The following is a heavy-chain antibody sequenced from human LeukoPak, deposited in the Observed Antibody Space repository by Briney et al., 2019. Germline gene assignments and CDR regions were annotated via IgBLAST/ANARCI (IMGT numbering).Heavy chain of an antibody. D-gene: IGHD3-10*01. CDR3: ARLEVRGPYYYYGMDV. J-gene: IGHJ6*04. Sequence: SETLSLTCTVSGCSVSSGDYYWSWIRQPPGKGLEWIGYIYYSGSTYYNPSLKSRVTISVDTSKNQFSLKLSSVTAADTAVYYCARLEVRGPYYYYGMDVWGKGTTVTVSS. V-gene: IGHV4-30-4*01. CDR2: IYYSGST. CDR1: GCSVSSGDYY.